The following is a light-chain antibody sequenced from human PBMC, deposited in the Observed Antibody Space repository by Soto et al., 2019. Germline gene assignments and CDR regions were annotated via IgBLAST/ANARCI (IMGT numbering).Light chain of an antibody. V-gene: IGKV1-5*03. CDR2: KAS. CDR3: QQYNSYST. Sequence: DIQMTHSPCLLSGSVGDRVTINCRASHTISSWLAWYQQKPGKAPKLLIYKASILDSGVPSRFSGSGSGKGFPLTISSLQPDEFATYYCQQYNSYSTFGQGTKVDIK. J-gene: IGKJ1*01. CDR1: HTISSW.